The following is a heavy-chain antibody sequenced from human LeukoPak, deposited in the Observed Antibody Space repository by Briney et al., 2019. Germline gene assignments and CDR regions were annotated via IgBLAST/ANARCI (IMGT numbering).Heavy chain of an antibody. V-gene: IGHV1-69*06. D-gene: IGHD3-22*01. CDR1: GGTFSSYA. Sequence: GASVKVSCKASGGTFSSYAISWVRQAPGQGLEWMGGIIPIFGTANYAQKFQGRVTITADKSTSTAYMELSSLRSEDTAVYYCAGYYYDSSGYSDPFDYWGQGTLVTVSS. J-gene: IGHJ4*02. CDR3: AGYYYDSSGYSDPFDY. CDR2: IIPIFGTA.